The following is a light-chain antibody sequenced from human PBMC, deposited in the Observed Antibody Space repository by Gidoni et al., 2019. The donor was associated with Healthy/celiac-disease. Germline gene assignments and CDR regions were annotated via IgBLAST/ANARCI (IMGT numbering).Light chain of an antibody. V-gene: IGKV2-28*01. CDR2: LGS. J-gene: IGKJ5*01. CDR1: QSLLHSNGYNY. CDR3: MQALQTIT. Sequence: IVLTPSPLSLPVTPGEPASISCRSSQSLLHSNGYNYVDSYLQTPGQSTQLLIYLGSNRAAGVPDRCSGSGSGTDFTMKISREEAEDVGVYCCMQALQTITFGQGTRLEIK.